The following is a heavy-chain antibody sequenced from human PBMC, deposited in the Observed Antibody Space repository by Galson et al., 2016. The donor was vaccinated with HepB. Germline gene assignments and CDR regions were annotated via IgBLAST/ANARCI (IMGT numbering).Heavy chain of an antibody. CDR3: ARDRGLLHYYYGMDV. Sequence: SLRLSCAASGFTVSSNCMSWVRQAPGKGLEWVSLICDGGSAYYTDSVKARFTISRDNSKNTLYLQMNSLRADDTAVYFCARDRGLLHYYYGMDVWGQGTTVTVSS. J-gene: IGHJ6*02. CDR2: ICDGGSA. D-gene: IGHD4-17*01. V-gene: IGHV3-66*01. CDR1: GFTVSSNC.